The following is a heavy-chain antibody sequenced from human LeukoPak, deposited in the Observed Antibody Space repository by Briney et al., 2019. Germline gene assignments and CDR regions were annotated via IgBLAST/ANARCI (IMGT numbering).Heavy chain of an antibody. CDR3: AKASAMIVLVSKHFDY. CDR2: ISSSGSTI. Sequence: GGSLRLSCAASGFTFSSYEMNWVRQAPGKGLEWVSYISSSGSTIYYADSVKGRFTISRDNAKNSLYLQMNSLRAEDTAVYYCAKASAMIVLVSKHFDYWGQGTLVTVSS. V-gene: IGHV3-48*03. D-gene: IGHD3-22*01. CDR1: GFTFSSYE. J-gene: IGHJ4*02.